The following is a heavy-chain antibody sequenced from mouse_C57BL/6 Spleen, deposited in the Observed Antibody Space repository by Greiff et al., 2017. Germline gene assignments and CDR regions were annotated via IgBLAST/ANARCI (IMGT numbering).Heavy chain of an antibody. Sequence: QVQLQQSGAELVRPGTSVKVSCKASGYAFTNSLIEWVKQRPGQGLEWIGVINPGSGGTNYNEKFKGKATLTADKSSSTAYMQLSSLTSEDSAGYFWARRGEEGYWAYWGQGTLVTVSA. J-gene: IGHJ3*01. D-gene: IGHD2-3*01. CDR2: INPGSGGT. CDR1: GYAFTNSL. V-gene: IGHV1-54*01. CDR3: ARRGEEGYWAY.